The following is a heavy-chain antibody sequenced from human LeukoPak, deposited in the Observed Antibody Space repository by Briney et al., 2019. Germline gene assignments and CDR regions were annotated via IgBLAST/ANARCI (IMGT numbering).Heavy chain of an antibody. Sequence: ASVKVSCKVSGYTLTELSMHWVRQAPGKGLEWMGGFDPEDGETLYAQKFQGRATMTEDTSTDTAYMELSSLRSEDTAVYYCATDQRGAGLGYRYGSGSYNGMDVWGQGTTVTVSS. V-gene: IGHV1-24*01. J-gene: IGHJ6*02. CDR3: ATDQRGAGLGYRYGSGSYNGMDV. CDR1: GYTLTELS. CDR2: FDPEDGET. D-gene: IGHD3-10*01.